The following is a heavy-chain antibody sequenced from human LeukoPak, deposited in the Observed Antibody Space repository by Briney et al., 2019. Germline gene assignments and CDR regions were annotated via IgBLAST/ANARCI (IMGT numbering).Heavy chain of an antibody. V-gene: IGHV1-2*02. CDR1: GYTFTGYY. CDR3: ARGVRYCSSTSCSPGGY. CDR2: INPNSGGT. D-gene: IGHD2-2*01. Sequence: GASVKVSCKASGYTFTGYYMHWVRQAPGQGLEWMGWINPNSGGTNYAQKFQGRVTMTRDTSISTAYMELSRLRSDDTAVYYCARGVRYCSSTSCSPGGYWGQGTLVTVSS. J-gene: IGHJ4*02.